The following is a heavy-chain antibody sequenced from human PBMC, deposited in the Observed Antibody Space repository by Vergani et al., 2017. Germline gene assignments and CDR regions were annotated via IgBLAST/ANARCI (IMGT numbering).Heavy chain of an antibody. CDR1: GGTFSSYA. CDR3: AREVWAAVAGTFYYFDY. J-gene: IGHJ4*02. D-gene: IGHD6-19*01. Sequence: QVQLVQSGAEVKKPGSSVKVSCKASGGTFSSYAISWVRQAPGQGLEWRGGIIPIFGIANYAQKFQGRVTITADKSTSTAYVGLSSLRSEDTAVYYCAREVWAAVAGTFYYFDYWGQGTLVTVSS. V-gene: IGHV1-69*17. CDR2: IIPIFGIA.